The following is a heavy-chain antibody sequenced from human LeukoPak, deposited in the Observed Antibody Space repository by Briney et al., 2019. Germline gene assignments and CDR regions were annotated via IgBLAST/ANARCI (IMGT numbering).Heavy chain of an antibody. CDR3: ASLDILTGYYSDY. D-gene: IGHD3-9*01. Sequence: ASVTVSFKASGYTFTIYYMHWVRQAPGQGLGWMGIINPSGGSTSYAQKFQGKVTITRDMSTSTVYMELSSLRSEDTAVSYCASLDILTGYYSDYWGQGTLVTVSS. CDR1: GYTFTIYY. J-gene: IGHJ4*02. V-gene: IGHV1-46*01. CDR2: INPSGGST.